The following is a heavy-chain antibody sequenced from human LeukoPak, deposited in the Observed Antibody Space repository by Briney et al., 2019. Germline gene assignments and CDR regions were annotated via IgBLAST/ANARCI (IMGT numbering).Heavy chain of an antibody. CDR3: ARGRDYSNYVAGWFDP. V-gene: IGHV4-34*01. Sequence: SETLSLTCAVYGGSFSDYYWNWIRQPPGKGLEWIGGINHSGSTNYNPSLKSRVTVSVDTSKNQFSLKLSSVTAADTAVYYCARGRDYSNYVAGWFDPWGQGTLVTVSS. D-gene: IGHD4-11*01. CDR2: INHSGST. CDR1: GGSFSDYY. J-gene: IGHJ5*02.